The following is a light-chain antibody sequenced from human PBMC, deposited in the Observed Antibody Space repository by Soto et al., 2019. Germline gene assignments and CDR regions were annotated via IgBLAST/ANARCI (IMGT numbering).Light chain of an antibody. CDR1: QSVGSN. Sequence: EIVMTQSPATLSVSPGERATLSCRASQSVGSNLAWYQQKPGKAPRLLIYVESTIATDLQARFSGSGSGTEFTLTLSSLQSEDFAVYSCQQYNKWPRYSFGQGTKLEIK. CDR2: VES. CDR3: QQYNKWPRYS. V-gene: IGKV3-15*01. J-gene: IGKJ2*01.